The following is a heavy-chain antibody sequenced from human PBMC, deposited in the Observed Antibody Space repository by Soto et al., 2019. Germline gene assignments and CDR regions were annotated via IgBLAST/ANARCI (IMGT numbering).Heavy chain of an antibody. V-gene: IGHV3-53*01. J-gene: IGHJ4*02. CDR2: IYSGGYT. D-gene: IGHD3-10*01. CDR1: GFTVSNNY. CDR3: GAHPGGGGY. Sequence: EVQLVESGGGLIQPGGSLRLSCAVSGFTVSNNYMSWVRQAPGKGLEGVSVIYSGGYTAYGDSVKGRFTISRDNSKNHLYPQKKNQGAHGPAFFFGGAHPGGGGYWGQGTLVTVSS.